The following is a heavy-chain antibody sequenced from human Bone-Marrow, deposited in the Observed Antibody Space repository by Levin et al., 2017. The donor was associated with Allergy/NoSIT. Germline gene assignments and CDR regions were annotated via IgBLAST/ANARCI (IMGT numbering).Heavy chain of an antibody. CDR3: ASGATLNY. CDR1: GFTFSSYA. Sequence: LSLTCAASGFTFSSYAMHWVRQAPGKGLEWVAVISYDGSNKYYADSVKGRFTISRDNSKNTLYLQMNSLRAEDTAVYYCASGATLNYWGQGTLVTVSS. V-gene: IGHV3-30-3*01. J-gene: IGHJ4*02. CDR2: ISYDGSNK. D-gene: IGHD1-26*01.